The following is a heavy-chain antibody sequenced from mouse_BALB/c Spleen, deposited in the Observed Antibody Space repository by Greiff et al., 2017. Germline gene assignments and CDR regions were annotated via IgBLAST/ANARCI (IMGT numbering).Heavy chain of an antibody. V-gene: IGHV1-20*02. J-gene: IGHJ4*01. D-gene: IGHD1-1*01. CDR3: ARFAYYGSRYAMDY. Sequence: EVQLQQSGPELVKPGASVKISCKASGYSFTGYFMNWVMQSHGKSLEWIGRINPYNGDTFYNQKFKGKATLTVDKSSSTDHMELRSLASEDSAVYYCARFAYYGSRYAMDYWGQGTSVTVSS. CDR2: INPYNGDT. CDR1: GYSFTGYF.